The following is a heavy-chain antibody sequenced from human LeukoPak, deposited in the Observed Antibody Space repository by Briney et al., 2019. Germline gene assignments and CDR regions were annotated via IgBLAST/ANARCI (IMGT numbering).Heavy chain of an antibody. D-gene: IGHD1-26*01. J-gene: IGHJ4*02. Sequence: PGGSLRLSCAASGFTVSSNYMSRVRQAPGKGLEWVSVIYSGGSTYHADSVKGRFTISRDNSKNTLYLQMNSLRVEDTAVYYCGGSGSYYPLFDYWGQGTLVTVSS. CDR3: GGSGSYYPLFDY. CDR1: GFTVSSNY. CDR2: IYSGGST. V-gene: IGHV3-66*02.